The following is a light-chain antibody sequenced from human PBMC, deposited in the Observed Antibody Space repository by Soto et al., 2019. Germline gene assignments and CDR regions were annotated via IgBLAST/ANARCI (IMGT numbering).Light chain of an antibody. CDR2: KAS. CDR1: QSINNW. CDR3: QQYKSYPYT. Sequence: DIQMTQSPSTLSATVGDRVLITCRASQSINNWLAWYQQKPGKAPKLLIYKASSLQSGVPSRVSGSGSGTEFTLTISSLQPGDFATYYCQQYKSYPYTCGQGTKLEIK. J-gene: IGKJ2*01. V-gene: IGKV1-5*03.